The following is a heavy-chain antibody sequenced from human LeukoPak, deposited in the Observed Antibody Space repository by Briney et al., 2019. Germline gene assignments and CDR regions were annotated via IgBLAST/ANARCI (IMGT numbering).Heavy chain of an antibody. D-gene: IGHD1-26*01. CDR2: ISGSGGST. V-gene: IGHV3-23*01. Sequence: PGGTLRLSCEASGFTFSTYGMSWVRQAPGKGLEWVSAISGSGGSTYYADSVKGRVTISRDNSKNTLYLQVNSLRVEDTPVYYCAKDRLGAMMYFDFWGQGTLVTVSS. J-gene: IGHJ4*02. CDR1: GFTFSTYG. CDR3: AKDRLGAMMYFDF.